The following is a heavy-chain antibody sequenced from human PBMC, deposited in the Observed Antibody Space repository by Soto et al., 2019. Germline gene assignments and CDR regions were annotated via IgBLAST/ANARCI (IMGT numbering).Heavy chain of an antibody. CDR1: RGSMSSSDW. CDR3: ATWGSTALDI. Sequence: QLQESGPGLVEPSGTLSLTCAVSRGSMSSSDWWCWVRQAPGKGLEWIGETYHSGNTNYNPSLKSRVTLSVDNSKKQFALTLTSVTAADTGVYYCATWGSTALDIWGQGTMVTVSS. J-gene: IGHJ3*02. V-gene: IGHV4-4*02. D-gene: IGHD3-16*01. CDR2: TYHSGNT.